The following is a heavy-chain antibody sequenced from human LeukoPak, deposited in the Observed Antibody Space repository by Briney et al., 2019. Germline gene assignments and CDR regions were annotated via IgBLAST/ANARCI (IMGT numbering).Heavy chain of an antibody. Sequence: SETLSLTCTVSGGSISSYYWSWIRQPPGKGLEWIGYIHYSGSTNYNPSLKSRVTISVDTSKNQFSLKLSSVTAADTAVYYCARLGMVWFDPWGQGTLVTVSS. V-gene: IGHV4-59*01. CDR3: ARLGMVWFDP. D-gene: IGHD7-27*01. CDR1: GGSISSYY. CDR2: IHYSGST. J-gene: IGHJ5*02.